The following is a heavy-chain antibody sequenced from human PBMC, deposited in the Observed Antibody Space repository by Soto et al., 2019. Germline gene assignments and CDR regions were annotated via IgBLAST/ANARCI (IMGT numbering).Heavy chain of an antibody. CDR3: AVNLYSSRWYYYGMDV. D-gene: IGHD6-13*01. V-gene: IGHV1-69*01. CDR1: GGTFSSYA. CDR2: IHPIFGTA. J-gene: IGHJ6*02. Sequence: QVQLVQSGAEVKKPGSSVKVSCKASGGTFSSYAISWVRQAPGQGLEWMGGIHPIFGTATYAQKFLGRVTITGVGATSTAYMELSSLRSEDTAVYYCAVNLYSSRWYYYGMDVRGQGTTVTVSS.